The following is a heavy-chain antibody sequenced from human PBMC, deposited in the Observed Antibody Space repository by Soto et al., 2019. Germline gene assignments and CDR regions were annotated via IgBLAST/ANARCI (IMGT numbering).Heavy chain of an antibody. CDR3: ALWFDPSEYRAWYYYCMHV. J-gene: IGHJ6*02. D-gene: IGHD3-10*01. V-gene: IGHV3-23*01. Sequence: PGGSLRLSCAASGFTFSSYAMSWVRQAPGKGLEWVSAISGSGGSTYYADSVKGRFTISRDNSKNTLYLQMNSLRAEDTAVYYCALWFDPSEYRAWYYYCMHVWGQGTTVTVSS. CDR2: ISGSGGST. CDR1: GFTFSSYA.